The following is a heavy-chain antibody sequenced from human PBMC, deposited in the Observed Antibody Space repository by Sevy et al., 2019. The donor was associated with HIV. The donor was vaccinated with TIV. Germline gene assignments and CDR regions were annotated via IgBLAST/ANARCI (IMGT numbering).Heavy chain of an antibody. J-gene: IGHJ6*02. CDR1: GFTFSDYY. CDR3: ARDHVKDGDLGDYYYYAMDV. Sequence: GGSLRLSCAASGFTFSDYYMSWIRQAPGKGLQWISYISSSGDTIYYADSVKGRFTISRDNAKNSLSLQMNSLRAEDTAVYYCARDHVKDGDLGDYYYYAMDVWGQGTTVTVSS. V-gene: IGHV3-11*01. D-gene: IGHD4-17*01. CDR2: ISSSGDTI.